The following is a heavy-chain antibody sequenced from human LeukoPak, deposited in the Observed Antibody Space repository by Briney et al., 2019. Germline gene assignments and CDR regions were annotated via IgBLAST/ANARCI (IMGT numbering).Heavy chain of an antibody. CDR1: GFTFSSYE. CDR3: ARDGWRGSGSLDY. D-gene: IGHD3-10*01. Sequence: GGSLRLSCAASGFTFSSYEMNWVRQAPGKGLEWVSYISSSGSTIYYADSVKGRFTISRDNAKNSLYLQMNSLRAEDTAVYYCARDGWRGSGSLDYWAREPWSPSPQ. J-gene: IGHJ4*02. V-gene: IGHV3-48*03. CDR2: ISSSGSTI.